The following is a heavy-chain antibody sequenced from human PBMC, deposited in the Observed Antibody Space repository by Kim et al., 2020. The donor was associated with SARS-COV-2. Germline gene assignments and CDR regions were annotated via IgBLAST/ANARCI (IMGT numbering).Heavy chain of an antibody. J-gene: IGHJ5*02. V-gene: IGHV4-59*01. CDR3: ARVVVAATVWFDP. Sequence: NPPLTSRGTISVDTSKIQFSLKLSSVTAADTAVYYCARVVVAATVWFDPWGQGTLVTVSS. D-gene: IGHD2-15*01.